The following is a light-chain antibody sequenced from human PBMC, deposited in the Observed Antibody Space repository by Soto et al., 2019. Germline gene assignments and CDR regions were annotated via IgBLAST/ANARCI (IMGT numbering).Light chain of an antibody. J-gene: IGKJ1*01. Sequence: DSEITQPPSSLSVSVGDSVTSNVRTSQSIATYLNWYQQKAGKAPKVLIYVAHSLESGVPPRFSRSGSGTDFTLTISSLHPEDFATYYCQQSYTTPRTFGQGTQAGYQ. CDR1: QSIATY. CDR2: VAH. V-gene: IGKV1-39*01. CDR3: QQSYTTPRT.